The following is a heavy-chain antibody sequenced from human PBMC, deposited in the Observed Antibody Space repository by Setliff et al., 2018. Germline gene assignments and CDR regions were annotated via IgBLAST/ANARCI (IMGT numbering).Heavy chain of an antibody. CDR1: GFTLTMYS. J-gene: IGHJ4*02. D-gene: IGHD1-26*01. CDR2: ITNKVKGYTT. Sequence: GGSLRLSCEASGFTLTMYSMHWVRQVPGKGPEWLGRITNKVKGYTTEYAASVRGRFTISRDDSKSSLYLQMNSLRAEDTAVYYCARDWDPWELNGDYWGQGTLVTVSS. CDR3: ARDWDPWELNGDY. V-gene: IGHV3-72*01.